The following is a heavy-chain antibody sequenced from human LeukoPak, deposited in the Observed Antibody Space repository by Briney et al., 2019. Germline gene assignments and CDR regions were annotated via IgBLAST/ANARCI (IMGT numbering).Heavy chain of an antibody. V-gene: IGHV5-51*01. Sequence: GESLKISCKGSGYSFTSYWIGWVRQMPGKDLEWMGIIYPGDSDARYSPSFQGQVTISADKSISTAYLQWSSLKASDTAMYYCARVYSSGWYVFDYWGQGTLVTVSS. CDR1: GYSFTSYW. J-gene: IGHJ4*02. D-gene: IGHD6-19*01. CDR3: ARVYSSGWYVFDY. CDR2: IYPGDSDA.